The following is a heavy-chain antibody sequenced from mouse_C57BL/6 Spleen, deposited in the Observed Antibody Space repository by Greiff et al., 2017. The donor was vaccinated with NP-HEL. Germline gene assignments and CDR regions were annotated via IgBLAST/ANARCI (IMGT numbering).Heavy chain of an antibody. D-gene: IGHD2-1*01. V-gene: IGHV1-80*01. CDR2: IYPGDGDT. J-gene: IGHJ4*01. CDR3: ARSGGNYVRAMDY. CDR1: GYAFSSYW. Sequence: VQLQQSGAELVKPGASVKISCKASGYAFSSYWMNWVKQRPGKGLEWIGQIYPGDGDTNYNGKFTGKATLTADKSSSTAYMQRSSLTSEDSAVYFCARSGGNYVRAMDYWGQGTSVTVSS.